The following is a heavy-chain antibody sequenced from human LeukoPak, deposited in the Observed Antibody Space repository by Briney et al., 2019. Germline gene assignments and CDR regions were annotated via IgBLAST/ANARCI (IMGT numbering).Heavy chain of an antibody. CDR2: IYTSGST. CDR3: ARGSAGLRDDAFDI. CDR1: GGSISSGSYY. Sequence: PSETLSLTCTVSGGSISSGSYYWSWIRQPAGKGLEWIGRIYTSGSTNYNPSLKSRVTISVDTSKNQFSLKLSSVTAADTAVYYCARGSAGLRDDAFDIWGQGTMVTVSS. J-gene: IGHJ3*02. D-gene: IGHD5-24*01. V-gene: IGHV4-61*02.